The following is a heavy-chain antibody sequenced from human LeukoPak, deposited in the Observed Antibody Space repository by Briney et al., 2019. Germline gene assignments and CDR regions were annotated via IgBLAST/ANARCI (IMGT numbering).Heavy chain of an antibody. V-gene: IGHV3-30*18. Sequence: GESLRLSCAASGFTFSNYGMHWVRQAPGKGLEWVAVISYDGSNKYYADSVKGRFTIPRDNSKNTLYLQMNSLRAEDTAVYYCAKVASGYSSDWFDPWGQGTLVTVSS. D-gene: IGHD6-25*01. CDR2: ISYDGSNK. CDR3: AKVASGYSSDWFDP. J-gene: IGHJ5*02. CDR1: GFTFSNYG.